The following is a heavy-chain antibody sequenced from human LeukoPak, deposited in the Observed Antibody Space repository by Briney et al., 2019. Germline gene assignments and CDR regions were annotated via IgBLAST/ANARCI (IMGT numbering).Heavy chain of an antibody. J-gene: IGHJ4*02. CDR1: GITFSSYT. CDR3: ATGQGSRWDN. CDR2: ISTSSSYT. V-gene: IGHV3-21*01. D-gene: IGHD6-13*01. Sequence: PGGSLRLSCAASGITFSSYTMNWVRQAPGKGLEWVSFISTSSSYTYYADSVKGRFTISRDNARNSLYLQMDSLRGEDTAVYYCATGQGSRWDNWGLGTLVTVSS.